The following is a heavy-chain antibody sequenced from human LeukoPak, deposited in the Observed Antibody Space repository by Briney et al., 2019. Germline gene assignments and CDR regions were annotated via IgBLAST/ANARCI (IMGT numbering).Heavy chain of an antibody. V-gene: IGHV3-72*01. CDR1: GFTFSSYA. CDR3: VRRAASGHLDY. Sequence: GGTLRLSCAASGFTFSSYAMSWVRQAPGKGLEWVGRTRNKANSYTTEYAASVRDRFTMSRDDSKNSLWLQMNSLKTDDTAVYYCVRRAASGHLDYWGQGTLVTVSS. J-gene: IGHJ4*02. D-gene: IGHD2-15*01. CDR2: TRNKANSYTT.